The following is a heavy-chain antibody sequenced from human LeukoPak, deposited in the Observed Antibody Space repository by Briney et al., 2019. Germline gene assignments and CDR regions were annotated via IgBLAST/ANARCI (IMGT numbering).Heavy chain of an antibody. D-gene: IGHD2-21*01. CDR1: GGSFSGHY. CDR2: IDHSGDT. J-gene: IGHJ4*02. CDR3: ARRRGRLTHCGTECYSGYDH. Sequence: PSETLSLTCAVSGGSFSGHYWSWIRQPPGEGLEWIGEIDHSGDTNYTPSLKGRLTISADTSKSQFSLRLSSVTAADTAVYFCARRRGRLTHCGTECYSGYDHWGQGALVTVSS. V-gene: IGHV4-34*01.